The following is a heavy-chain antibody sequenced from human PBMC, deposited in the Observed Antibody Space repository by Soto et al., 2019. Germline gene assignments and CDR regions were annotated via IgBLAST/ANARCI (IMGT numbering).Heavy chain of an antibody. CDR2: IYYSGSN. D-gene: IGHD3-16*02. CDR1: GGSISSYY. CDR3: ARHRYDYIWGSYRQNYFYY. Sequence: QVQLQESGPGLVKPSETLSLTCTVSGGSISSYYWSWIRQPPGKGLEWIGYIYYSGSNNYNPSLKSRVTISVDTSKNQFSLTLSSVTAADTAVYYCARHRYDYIWGSYRQNYFYYWGQGTLVTVSS. V-gene: IGHV4-59*08. J-gene: IGHJ4*02.